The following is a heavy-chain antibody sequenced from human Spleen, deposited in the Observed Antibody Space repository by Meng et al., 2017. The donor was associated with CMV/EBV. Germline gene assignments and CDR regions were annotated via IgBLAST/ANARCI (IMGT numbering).Heavy chain of an antibody. CDR3: ARGHDDFWSGYPMRGNGFDI. Sequence: GESLKISCAASGFIVSTNYMSWVRQAPGKGLEWVSVIYVDGGTYYADSVKGRFTISRESSKNTLYLQMNSLRAEDTAVYYCARGHDDFWSGYPMRGNGFDIWGQGTMVTVSS. CDR2: IYVDGGT. D-gene: IGHD3-3*01. CDR1: GFIVSTNY. J-gene: IGHJ3*02. V-gene: IGHV3-66*01.